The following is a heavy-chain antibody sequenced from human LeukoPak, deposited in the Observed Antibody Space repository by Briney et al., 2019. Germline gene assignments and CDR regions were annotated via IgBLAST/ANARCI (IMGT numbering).Heavy chain of an antibody. D-gene: IGHD2-21*02. CDR2: IYSGGST. CDR1: GFTVSSNY. CDR3: ARALAVVTAILGGFDY. V-gene: IGHV3-66*01. J-gene: IGHJ4*02. Sequence: GGSLRLSCAASGFTVSSNYMSWVRQAPGKGLEWVSVIYSGGSTYYADSVKGRFTISRGNSKSTLYLQMNSLRAEDTAVYYCARALAVVTAILGGFDYRGQGTLVTVSS.